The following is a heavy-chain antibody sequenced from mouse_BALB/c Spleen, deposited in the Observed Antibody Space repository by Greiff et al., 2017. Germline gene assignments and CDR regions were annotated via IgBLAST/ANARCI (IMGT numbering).Heavy chain of an antibody. V-gene: IGHV1-55*01. J-gene: IGHJ4*01. CDR3: ATLDYYAMDY. CDR1: GYNFTSYW. CDR2: IYPGSGST. Sequence: VQLQQPGAELVKPGTSVKLSCKASGYNFTSYWINWVKLRPGQGLEWIGDIYPGSGSTNYNEKFKSKATLTVDTSSSTAYMQLSSLASEDSALYYCATLDYYAMDYWGQGTSVTVSS.